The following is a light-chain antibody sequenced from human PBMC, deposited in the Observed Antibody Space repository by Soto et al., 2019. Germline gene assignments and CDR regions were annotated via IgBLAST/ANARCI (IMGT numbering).Light chain of an antibody. CDR2: DAS. V-gene: IGKV1-5*01. J-gene: IGKJ2*01. CDR3: LQYDSYPYS. CDR1: QSIRYW. Sequence: PSTLSSSVGDIATITCRASQSIRYWLAWFQQKAGKAPKLLIYDASNLQTGVPRRFSGSQTGTEFTLTISGLQPDDYASYFCLQYDSYPYSFGQGTKVDIK.